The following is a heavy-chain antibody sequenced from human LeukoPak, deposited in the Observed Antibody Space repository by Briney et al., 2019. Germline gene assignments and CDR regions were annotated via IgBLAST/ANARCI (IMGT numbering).Heavy chain of an antibody. V-gene: IGHV4-59*01. Sequence: SETLSLTCTVSGGSFSSNYGSWLRQTQDKGLEWIGYVYSSGGTKYNPSLENRVTISVDTSKRQFYLNLTSLTPADTAVYFCARAWNRHYFDYWGQGILVHVSS. CDR2: VYSSGGT. CDR1: GGSFSSNY. CDR3: ARAWNRHYFDY. D-gene: IGHD1-1*01. J-gene: IGHJ4*02.